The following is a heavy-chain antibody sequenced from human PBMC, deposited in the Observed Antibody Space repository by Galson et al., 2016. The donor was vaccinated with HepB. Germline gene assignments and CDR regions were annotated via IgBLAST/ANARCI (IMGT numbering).Heavy chain of an antibody. CDR3: ARDLFLGGPVRDP. D-gene: IGHD3-16*01. J-gene: IGHJ5*02. CDR2: MLSDADNK. Sequence: RLSCAASGFIFSNFGFHWVRQAPGKGLEWVAVMLSDADNKYYAESVKGRFTISRDNSKNTLYLQMNSLRAEDTAVYYCARDLFLGGPVRDPWGQGTLVIVSS. CDR1: GFIFSNFG. V-gene: IGHV3-33*01.